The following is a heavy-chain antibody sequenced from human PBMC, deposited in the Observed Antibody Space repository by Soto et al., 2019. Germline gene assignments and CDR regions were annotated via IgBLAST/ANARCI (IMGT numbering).Heavy chain of an antibody. D-gene: IGHD3-22*01. V-gene: IGHV4-59*01. CDR2: IYYSGTT. J-gene: IGHJ4*02. CDR3: ARFSYFDSRGYYYPIFDY. Sequence: PSETLSLTCTVSVGSISRYYWTWIRQPPGKGLECIGYIYYSGTTNYNPSLKSRVTISVDTSENQFSLKLSSVTVADTAVYYCARFSYFDSRGYYYPIFDYWGQGTLVTVSS. CDR1: VGSISRYY.